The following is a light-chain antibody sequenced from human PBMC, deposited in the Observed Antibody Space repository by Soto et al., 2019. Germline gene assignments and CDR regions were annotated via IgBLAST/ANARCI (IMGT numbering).Light chain of an antibody. Sequence: EIVLTQSPATLSLSPGERATLSCRASQSVRNYLAWYQQKPGQAPRLLIYDASNRATGIPGRFSGSGSGTDFTLTISSLGPEDFAVYYCQQRSNWPWTFGQGTKVEIK. CDR2: DAS. CDR1: QSVRNY. V-gene: IGKV3-11*01. J-gene: IGKJ1*01. CDR3: QQRSNWPWT.